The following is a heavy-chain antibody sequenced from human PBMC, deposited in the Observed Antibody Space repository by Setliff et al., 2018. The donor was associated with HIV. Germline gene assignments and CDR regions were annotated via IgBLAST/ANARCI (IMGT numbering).Heavy chain of an antibody. CDR2: IYYSGTT. CDR3: ARYRNDAFDV. V-gene: IGHV4-59*01. D-gene: IGHD3-16*02. J-gene: IGHJ3*01. CDR1: GGSISSYY. Sequence: LSLTCTVSGGSISSYYWSWIRQPPGKGLEWIGYIYYSGTTNYNSSLKSRVTISVATSKTQFSLQLSSVTAADTALYYCARYRNDAFDVWGQGTMVTVSS.